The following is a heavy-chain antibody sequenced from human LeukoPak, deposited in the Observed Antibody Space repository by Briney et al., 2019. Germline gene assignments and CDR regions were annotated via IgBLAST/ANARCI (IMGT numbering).Heavy chain of an antibody. V-gene: IGHV1-46*01. J-gene: IGHJ5*02. CDR3: ARDRHCSGGICHSNWFDP. CDR2: VNPSSGDT. Sequence: AAVKLSCKASGYTFTNYYMHWVRQPPGQGLEWMGIVNPSSGDTNYAQKFQGRVTMTTDTSTTTVYMDLSSLSSEDTAVYYCARDRHCSGGICHSNWFDPCGQGAQVTVSS. CDR1: GYTFTNYY. D-gene: IGHD2-15*01.